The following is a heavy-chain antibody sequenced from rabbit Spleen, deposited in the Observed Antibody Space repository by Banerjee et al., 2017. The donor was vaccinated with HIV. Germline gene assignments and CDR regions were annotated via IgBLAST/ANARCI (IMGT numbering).Heavy chain of an antibody. Sequence: QSLEESGGDLVKPGASLTLTCTASGFSFSSNYYICWVRQAPGKGLEWIACIYAGSSGYTYYASWAKGRFTISKTSSTTVTLQLTSLTAADTATYFCARDTGSSFSSYGMDLWGPGTLVTVS. D-gene: IGHD8-1*01. CDR3: ARDTGSSFSSYGMDL. CDR1: GFSFSSNYY. J-gene: IGHJ6*01. CDR2: IYAGSSGYT. V-gene: IGHV1S40*01.